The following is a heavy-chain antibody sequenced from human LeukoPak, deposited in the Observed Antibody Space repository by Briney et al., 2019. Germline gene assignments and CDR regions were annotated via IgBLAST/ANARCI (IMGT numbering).Heavy chain of an antibody. Sequence: GSSVKVSCKASGGTFSSYAISWVRQAPGQGLEWMGGIIPIFGTANYAQKFQGRVTITTDESTSTAYMELSSLRVEDTAIYYCARASWISTADAVCWGQGTQVTVSS. CDR3: ARASWISTADAVC. CDR2: IIPIFGTA. V-gene: IGHV1-69*05. J-gene: IGHJ4*02. D-gene: IGHD2-2*03. CDR1: GGTFSSYA.